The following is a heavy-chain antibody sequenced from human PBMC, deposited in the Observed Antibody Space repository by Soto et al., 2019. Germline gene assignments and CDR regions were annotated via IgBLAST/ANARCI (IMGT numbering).Heavy chain of an antibody. Sequence: QVQLQQWGAGLLKPSETLSLTCAVSGGSFSGYYWAWIRQSPGKGLEWIGQISYSGSTNYNPSLKSRVFISIGTSNNQCSLELSSVTAADTAVYYCARASVQYDSGTYEGGYYYFDYWGQGTLVTVSS. CDR3: ARASVQYDSGTYEGGYYYFDY. D-gene: IGHD3-10*01. CDR2: ISYSGST. CDR1: GGSFSGYY. J-gene: IGHJ4*02. V-gene: IGHV4-34*01.